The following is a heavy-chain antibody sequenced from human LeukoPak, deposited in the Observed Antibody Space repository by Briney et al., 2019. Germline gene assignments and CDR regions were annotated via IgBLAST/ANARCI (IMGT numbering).Heavy chain of an antibody. V-gene: IGHV3-53*01. CDR3: VRDQSSSWPN. J-gene: IGHJ4*02. CDR2: IYSGGST. D-gene: IGHD6-13*01. Sequence: AGGSLRLSCAASGFTVNSNYMSWVRQAPGKGLQWVSIIYSGGSTYYADSVKGRFTTSRDNSKNTLYLQMNSLRAEDTAMYYCVRDQSSSWPNWGQGTLVTVSS. CDR1: GFTVNSNY.